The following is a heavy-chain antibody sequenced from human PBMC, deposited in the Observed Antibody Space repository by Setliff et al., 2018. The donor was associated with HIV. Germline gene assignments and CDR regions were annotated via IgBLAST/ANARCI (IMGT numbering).Heavy chain of an antibody. D-gene: IGHD6-13*01. J-gene: IGHJ4*02. CDR3: ARDTDIYSTSLSYFDY. CDR2: MNTNTGNT. V-gene: IGHV1-8*02. CDR1: GYSFTNYD. Sequence: ASVKVSCKASGYSFTNYDINWVRQATGQGLEWMGWMNTNTGNTGYAQKFQGRVTLTRNTSIGTAYMEVSSLGSDDTAMYYCARDTDIYSTSLSYFDYWGQGTLVTSPQ.